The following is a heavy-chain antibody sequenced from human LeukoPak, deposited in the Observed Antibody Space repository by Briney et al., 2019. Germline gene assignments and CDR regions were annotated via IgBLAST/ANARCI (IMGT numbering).Heavy chain of an antibody. V-gene: IGHV6-1*01. CDR2: TYYRSKWYY. J-gene: IGHJ4*02. D-gene: IGHD1-26*01. Sequence: SQTLSLTCAISGDSVSSDSAAWNWIRQSPSRGLEWLGRTYYRSKWYYDYALAVKSRITINPDTSKNQFSLQLNSVTPEDTAVYFCARDPVAGSTIFDCWGQGTLVTVSS. CDR1: GDSVSSDSAA. CDR3: ARDPVAGSTIFDC.